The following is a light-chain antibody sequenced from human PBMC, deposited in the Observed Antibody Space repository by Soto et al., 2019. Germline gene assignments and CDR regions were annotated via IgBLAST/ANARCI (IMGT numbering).Light chain of an antibody. V-gene: IGKV3-20*01. CDR1: QSVNSDY. Sequence: EIVLTQSPGTLSLSPGERATLSCRASQSVNSDYLAWFQQKPGQAPRLLIYGASTRTTGIPDRFSGSGSGTDFTLTIDRLEPGDFAVYYCLHYGGSPLTFGQGTRLDIK. CDR2: GAS. J-gene: IGKJ5*01. CDR3: LHYGGSPLT.